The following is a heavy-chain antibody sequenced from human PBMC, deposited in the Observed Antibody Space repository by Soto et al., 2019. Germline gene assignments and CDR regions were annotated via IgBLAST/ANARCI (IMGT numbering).Heavy chain of an antibody. J-gene: IGHJ6*02. CDR2: IKSKTDGGTT. CDR3: TTGGAIHYYYYGMDV. V-gene: IGHV3-15*07. D-gene: IGHD1-26*01. CDR1: GFTFSNAW. Sequence: GGSLRLSCAASGFTFSNAWMNWVRPAPGKGLEWVGRIKSKTDGGTTDYAAPVKGRFTISRDDSKNTLYLQMNSLKTEDTAVYYCTTGGAIHYYYYGMDVWGQGTMVTVSS.